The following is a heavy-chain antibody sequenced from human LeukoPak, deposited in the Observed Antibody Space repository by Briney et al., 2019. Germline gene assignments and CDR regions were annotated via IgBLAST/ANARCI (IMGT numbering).Heavy chain of an antibody. CDR3: AKDMGSSWYDAFDI. CDR2: INTDGSTT. Sequence: GGSLRLSCAASGFTFSSSRMLWVRQTPGKGLVWVSNINTDGSTTNYADSVKGRFTISRDNAKNTLFLQMNSLRAEDTAIYYCAKDMGSSWYDAFDIWGQGTMVTVSS. D-gene: IGHD6-13*01. CDR1: GFTFSSSR. J-gene: IGHJ3*02. V-gene: IGHV3-74*01.